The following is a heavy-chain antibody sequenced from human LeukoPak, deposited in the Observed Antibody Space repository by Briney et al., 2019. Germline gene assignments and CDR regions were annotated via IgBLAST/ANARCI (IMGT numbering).Heavy chain of an antibody. D-gene: IGHD3-10*01. Sequence: GGSLRLSCAASGFTFSNSAMNWVRQAPGKGLEWVGVISYDGNNKYYSDSLKGRFTISRDNSKNTLYLQMNSLRAEDTAVYYCAKDMYYRGSGSYFNVDYWGQGTLVTVSS. CDR2: ISYDGNNK. V-gene: IGHV3-30*18. CDR3: AKDMYYRGSGSYFNVDY. CDR1: GFTFSNSA. J-gene: IGHJ4*02.